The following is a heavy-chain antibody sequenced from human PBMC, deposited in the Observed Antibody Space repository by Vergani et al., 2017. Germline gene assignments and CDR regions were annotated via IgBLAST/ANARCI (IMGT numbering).Heavy chain of an antibody. Sequence: QVQLQESGPGLVKPSQTLSLTCTVSVGSISSGDYYWSWIRPPPGKGLEWIGYNYYCGSNYHNPTLKSRVTISVDTSKNQFSLNLSSMPAAETAVYFCARSIGYSSSWCYDWSQGSLVTVSS. D-gene: IGHD6-13*01. J-gene: IGHJ4*02. CDR3: ARSIGYSSSWCYD. CDR2: NYYCGSN. CDR1: VGSISSGDYY. V-gene: IGHV4-30-4*08.